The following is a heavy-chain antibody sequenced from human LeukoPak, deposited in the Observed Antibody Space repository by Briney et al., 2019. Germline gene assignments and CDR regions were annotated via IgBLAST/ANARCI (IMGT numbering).Heavy chain of an antibody. V-gene: IGHV5-51*01. CDR1: GYSFTTYW. D-gene: IGHD3-10*01. Sequence: GESLKISCKGSGYSFTTYWIGWVRQMPGKGLEWMGIIYPGDSDTTYSPSFQGQVTISADKSISTAYLQWSSLKASDTAMYYCARQNNGGFGELLHPAGWFDPWGQGTLVTVSS. J-gene: IGHJ5*02. CDR2: IYPGDSDT. CDR3: ARQNNGGFGELLHPAGWFDP.